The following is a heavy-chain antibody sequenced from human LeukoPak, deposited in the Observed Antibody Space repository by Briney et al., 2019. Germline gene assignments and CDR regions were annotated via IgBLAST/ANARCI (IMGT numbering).Heavy chain of an antibody. CDR3: AKVLGYCSSTSCYYDY. Sequence: GSLELSCAAAGFTFSSYGLHRVRQAPGKGLEWVAFFRYDGSNKYYADSVKGRYTISRDNSKNTLYLQMNSLRAEDTAVYYCAKVLGYCSSTSCYYDYWGQGTLVTVSS. CDR2: FRYDGSNK. V-gene: IGHV3-30*02. CDR1: GFTFSSYG. J-gene: IGHJ4*02. D-gene: IGHD2-2*01.